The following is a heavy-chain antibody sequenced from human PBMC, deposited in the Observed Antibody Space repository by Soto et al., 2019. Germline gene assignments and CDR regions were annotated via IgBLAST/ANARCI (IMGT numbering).Heavy chain of an antibody. J-gene: IGHJ5*02. CDR1: GFTFSSYG. V-gene: IGHV3-33*01. CDR2: IWYDGSNK. Sequence: ESGGGVVQPGRSLRLSCAASGFTFSSYGMHWVRQAPGKGLEWVAVIWYDGSNKYYADSVKGRFTISRDNSKNTLYLQMNSLRAEDTAVYYCARDRGTMPGGFDPWGQGTLVTVSS. CDR3: ARDRGTMPGGFDP. D-gene: IGHD2-2*01.